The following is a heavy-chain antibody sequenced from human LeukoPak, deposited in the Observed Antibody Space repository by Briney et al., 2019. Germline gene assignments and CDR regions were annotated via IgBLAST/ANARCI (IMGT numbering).Heavy chain of an antibody. D-gene: IGHD3-16*01. Sequence: SVKVSCNASGVTFSNFAISWVRQAPGQGLEWMGGIIPIFGTANYAQKFQGRVTITADKSTSTAYMELSRLRSEDTAVYYCARDNDSRDPPHFDYWGQGTLVTVSA. CDR2: IIPIFGTA. CDR1: GVTFSNFA. J-gene: IGHJ4*02. CDR3: ARDNDSRDPPHFDY. V-gene: IGHV1-69*06.